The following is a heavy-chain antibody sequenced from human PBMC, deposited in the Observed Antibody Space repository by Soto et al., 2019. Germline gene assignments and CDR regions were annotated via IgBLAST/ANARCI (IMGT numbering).Heavy chain of an antibody. V-gene: IGHV1-46*01. D-gene: IGHD3-3*01. CDR1: GYTFTSYY. CDR2: INPSGGST. Sequence: ASVKVSCKASGYTFTSYYMHWVRQAPGQGLEWMGIINPSGGSTSYAQKFQGRVTMTRDTSTSTVYMELSSLRSEDTAVYYCARGLRFLEWLSGVTFDYWGQGTLVTVSS. CDR3: ARGLRFLEWLSGVTFDY. J-gene: IGHJ4*02.